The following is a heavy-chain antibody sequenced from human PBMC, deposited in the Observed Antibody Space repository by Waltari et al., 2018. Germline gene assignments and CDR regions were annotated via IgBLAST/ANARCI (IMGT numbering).Heavy chain of an antibody. D-gene: IGHD3-22*01. J-gene: IGHJ4*02. V-gene: IGHV1-18*01. CDR3: ARSNVDMIVVIIPFDY. CDR2: ISASNGDT. CDR1: GYTFASYG. Sequence: QVQLVQSGAEVKKPGASVKVSCKASGYTFASYGIGWVRQAPGQGLEWMGWISASNGDTNYAQNLQGRVTMTTDPSTSTAYMELRSLRSDDTAVYDCARSNVDMIVVIIPFDYWGQGTLVTVSS.